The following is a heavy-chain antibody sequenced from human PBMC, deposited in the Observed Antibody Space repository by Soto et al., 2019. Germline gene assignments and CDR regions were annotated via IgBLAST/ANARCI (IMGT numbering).Heavy chain of an antibody. Sequence: GGSLRLSCAASGFTFSDYYMSWIRQAPGKGLEWVSAISGSGGSTYYADSVKGRFTISRDNSKNTLYLQMNSLRAEDTAVYYCAKVHYYDSSGFMVWGQGTLVTVSS. D-gene: IGHD3-22*01. J-gene: IGHJ4*02. CDR1: GFTFSDYY. CDR3: AKVHYYDSSGFMV. CDR2: ISGSGGST. V-gene: IGHV3-23*01.